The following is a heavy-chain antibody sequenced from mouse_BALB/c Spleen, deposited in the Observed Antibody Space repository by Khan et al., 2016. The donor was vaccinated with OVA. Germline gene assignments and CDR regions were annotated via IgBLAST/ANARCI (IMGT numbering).Heavy chain of an antibody. CDR3: ARQPYYHYNIMDY. D-gene: IGHD2-10*01. J-gene: IGHJ4*01. V-gene: IGHV2-6-1*01. Sequence: VQLKESGPGLVAPSQSLSITCTISGFSLPNYGVHWVRQPPGKGLEWLVVIWSDGSTTYNSAPKSRLTVTKDNSKRQDFLEMNSLQTDDTAMYFCARQPYYHYNIMDYWGQGTSVTVSS. CDR1: GFSLPNYG. CDR2: IWSDGST.